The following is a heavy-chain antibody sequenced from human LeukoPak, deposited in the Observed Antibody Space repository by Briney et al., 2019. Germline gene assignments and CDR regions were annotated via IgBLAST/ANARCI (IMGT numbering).Heavy chain of an antibody. Sequence: GGSLRLSCAASGFTFSSYGMHWVRQAPGKGLEWVAFIRYDGSNKYYADSVKGRFTISRDNSKKTLYLQISNLRAEDTAVYYCANGFGLNYYCYYMDVWDKGTTVTVSS. J-gene: IGHJ6*03. V-gene: IGHV3-30*02. CDR2: IRYDGSNK. CDR1: GFTFSSYG. D-gene: IGHD2-2*03. CDR3: ANGFGLNYYCYYMDV.